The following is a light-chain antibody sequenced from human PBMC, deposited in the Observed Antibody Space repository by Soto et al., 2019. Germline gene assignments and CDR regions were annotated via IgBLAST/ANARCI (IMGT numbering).Light chain of an antibody. CDR3: SSYTNTNTWV. V-gene: IGLV2-14*01. CDR2: EVT. CDR1: SSDVGGYNF. Sequence: QSVLTQPASVSESPGQSITISCTGTSSDVGGYNFVSWYQQNPGDAPKLLIYEVTNRPSGVSNCFSGSKSGNTASLTISGLQAEDEADYYCSSYTNTNTWVFGGGTKLTVL. J-gene: IGLJ3*02.